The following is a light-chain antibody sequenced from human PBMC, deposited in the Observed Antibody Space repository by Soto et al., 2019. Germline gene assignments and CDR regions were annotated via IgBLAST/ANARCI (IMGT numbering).Light chain of an antibody. V-gene: IGLV1-51*01. Sequence: QSVLTQPPSVSAAPGQKVTISCSGSTSNIGSNYVSWYQQLPGTAPKLLIYDNNNRPSGIPDRFSASKSGTSATLDITGLLTGDEADYYCGTWDSSLSAVVFGGGTKLTVL. CDR2: DNN. CDR3: GTWDSSLSAVV. CDR1: TSNIGSNY. J-gene: IGLJ3*02.